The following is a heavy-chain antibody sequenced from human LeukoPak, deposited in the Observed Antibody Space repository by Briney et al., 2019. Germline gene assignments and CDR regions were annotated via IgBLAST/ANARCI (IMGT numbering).Heavy chain of an antibody. V-gene: IGHV3-74*01. CDR1: GFTFSTYW. Sequence: GGSLRLSCAASGFTFSTYWMNWVRQAPGKGLVWVSHINSDGSWTSYADSVKGRFTISKDNAKNTVYLQMNSLRAEDTAVYYCVSFYETYWGRGTLVTVSS. J-gene: IGHJ4*02. CDR3: VSFYETY. CDR2: INSDGSWT. D-gene: IGHD2/OR15-2a*01.